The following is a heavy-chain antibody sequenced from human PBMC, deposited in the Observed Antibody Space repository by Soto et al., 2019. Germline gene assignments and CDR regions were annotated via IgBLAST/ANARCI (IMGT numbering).Heavy chain of an antibody. J-gene: IGHJ5*02. CDR1: GYTFSRYG. CDR2: ISAYSGDT. CDR3: GRSGITDYAMNWIDP. Sequence: QLVQSGAEVKKPGASVTVSCKASGYTFSRYGITWVRQAPGQGLEWMGWISAYSGDTNYAQKFQGRVSMTTDSSTSTAYMELRSLRSDDMAIYYCGRSGITDYAMNWIDPWGQGTLVTVSS. D-gene: IGHD2-2*01. V-gene: IGHV1-18*03.